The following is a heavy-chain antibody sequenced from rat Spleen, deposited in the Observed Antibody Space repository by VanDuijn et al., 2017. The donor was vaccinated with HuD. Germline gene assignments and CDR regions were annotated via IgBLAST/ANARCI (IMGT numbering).Heavy chain of an antibody. CDR3: TREGHTMDRATYWFAY. V-gene: IGHV2-1*01. CDR2: LWGDGST. D-gene: IGHD1-9*01. CDR1: GFSLTRNS. J-gene: IGHJ3*01. Sequence: QVQLKESGTGLVQPSQTLSLTCTVSGFSLTRNSVHWVRQPPGKGLEWMGGLWGDGSTDYNSVLKSRLSISRDTSKSQVFLKIYSLQTEDTAIYFCTREGHTMDRATYWFAYWGQGTLVTVSS.